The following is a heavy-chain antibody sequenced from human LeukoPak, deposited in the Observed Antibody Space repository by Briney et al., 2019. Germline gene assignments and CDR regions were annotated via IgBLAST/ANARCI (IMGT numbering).Heavy chain of an antibody. V-gene: IGHV5-51*01. Sequence: GESLQISCKGSGYSFTSYWIGWVRQMPGKGLEWMGIICPGDSDTRYSPSFQGQVTISADKSITTAYLQWSSLKASDTAIYYCATDTMRGKDYWGQGTLVIVSS. D-gene: IGHD3-10*01. CDR1: GYSFTSYW. J-gene: IGHJ4*02. CDR2: ICPGDSDT. CDR3: ATDTMRGKDY.